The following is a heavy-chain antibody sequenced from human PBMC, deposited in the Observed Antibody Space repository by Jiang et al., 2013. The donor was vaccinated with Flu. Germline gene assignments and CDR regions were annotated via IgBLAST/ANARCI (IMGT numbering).Heavy chain of an antibody. J-gene: IGHJ4*02. Sequence: SCAASGFTFHDYAMHWVRQAPGKGLEWVSGIGWNSESIGYADSVKGRIHHLQRQRQESLYLQMNSLRAEDTAFYYCAKDGYYYGSGSYYLHYWGQGTLVTVSS. D-gene: IGHD3-10*01. V-gene: IGHV3-9*01. CDR3: AKDGYYYGSGSYYLHY. CDR1: GFTFHDYA. CDR2: IGWNSESI.